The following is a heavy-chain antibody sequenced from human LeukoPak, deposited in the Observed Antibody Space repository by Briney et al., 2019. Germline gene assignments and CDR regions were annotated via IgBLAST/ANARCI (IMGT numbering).Heavy chain of an antibody. CDR2: ISDTGGST. J-gene: IGHJ4*02. CDR1: GFTFSNYA. Sequence: GGSLRLSCAASGFTFSNYAMSWVRQAPGKGLEWVSGISDTGGSTYYADSVKGRLTISRDNSKNTLYLQMNSLRAEDTAIYYCAKLPVSYSSGWSNFDYWGQGTLVTVSS. D-gene: IGHD6-19*01. V-gene: IGHV3-23*01. CDR3: AKLPVSYSSGWSNFDY.